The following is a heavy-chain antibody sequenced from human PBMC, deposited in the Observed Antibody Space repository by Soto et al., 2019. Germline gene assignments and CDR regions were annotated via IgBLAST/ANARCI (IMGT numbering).Heavy chain of an antibody. J-gene: IGHJ4*02. Sequence: LSLTCTVSGGSISSYYWSWIRQPPGKGLEWIGYIYYSGSTNYNPSLKSRVTISVDTSKNQFSLKLSSVTAADTAVYYCARGQEDHFDYWGQGTLVTVSS. V-gene: IGHV4-59*01. CDR2: IYYSGST. CDR3: ARGQEDHFDY. CDR1: GGSISSYY.